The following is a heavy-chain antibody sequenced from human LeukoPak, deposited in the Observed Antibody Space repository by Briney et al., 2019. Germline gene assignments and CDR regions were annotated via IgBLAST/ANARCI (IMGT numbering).Heavy chain of an antibody. Sequence: PSETLSLTCAVYGGSFSGYYWSWIRQPPGKGLEWIGEINHSGSTNYNPSLKSRVTISVDTSKNQFSLKLSSVTAADTAVYYCARDRRFKEDDYDILTGPNPDYYYYGMDVWGQGTTVTVSS. J-gene: IGHJ6*02. CDR2: INHSGST. CDR3: ARDRRFKEDDYDILTGPNPDYYYYGMDV. CDR1: GGSFSGYY. V-gene: IGHV4-34*01. D-gene: IGHD3-9*01.